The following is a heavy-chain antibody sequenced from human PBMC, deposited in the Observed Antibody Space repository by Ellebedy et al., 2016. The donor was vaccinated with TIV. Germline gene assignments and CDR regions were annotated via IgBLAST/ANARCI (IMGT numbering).Heavy chain of an antibody. Sequence: MPGGSLRLSCAVYGGSFSGYYWSWIRQPPGKGLEWIGEINHSGSTNYNPSLKSRVTISVDTSKNQFSLKLSSVTAADTAVYYCAREATGIAVAGTRGAAFDIWGQGTMVTVSS. V-gene: IGHV4-34*01. CDR1: GGSFSGYY. D-gene: IGHD6-19*01. CDR3: AREATGIAVAGTRGAAFDI. J-gene: IGHJ3*02. CDR2: INHSGST.